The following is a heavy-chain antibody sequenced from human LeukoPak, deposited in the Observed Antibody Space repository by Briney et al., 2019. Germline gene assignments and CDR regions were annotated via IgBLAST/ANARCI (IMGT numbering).Heavy chain of an antibody. D-gene: IGHD3-10*01. V-gene: IGHV1-46*01. Sequence: ASVKVSCKASGYTFTSYYMHWVRQAPGQGLEWMGIINPSGGSTSYAQKFQGRVTMTRDTSISAAYMELSRLRSDDTAVYYCARAGYYYGSGRGYYFDYWGQGTLVTVSS. CDR1: GYTFTSYY. CDR3: ARAGYYYGSGRGYYFDY. CDR2: INPSGGST. J-gene: IGHJ4*02.